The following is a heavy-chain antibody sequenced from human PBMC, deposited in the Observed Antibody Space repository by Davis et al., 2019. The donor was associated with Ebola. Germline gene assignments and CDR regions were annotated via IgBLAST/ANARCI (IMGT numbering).Heavy chain of an antibody. J-gene: IGHJ1*01. Sequence: GESLKISCAASGFTFSSHAMSWVRQAPGKGLEWVSGPCGGGGNTYYADSVEGRFTIYRDNSRNTLYLQMNRLRAEDTAVYYCAKGDRTVLYYDTSLKSWGQGTLVTVSS. D-gene: IGHD3-22*01. V-gene: IGHV3-23*01. CDR3: AKGDRTVLYYDTSLKS. CDR2: PCGGGGNT. CDR1: GFTFSSHA.